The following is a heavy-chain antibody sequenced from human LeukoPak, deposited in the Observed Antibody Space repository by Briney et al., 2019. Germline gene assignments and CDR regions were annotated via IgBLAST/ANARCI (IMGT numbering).Heavy chain of an antibody. CDR3: VRALFDYNANDF. D-gene: IGHD5-12*01. J-gene: IGHJ4*02. Sequence: ETLSLTCTISAGSISGYYWMHWVRRAPGKGLVWVSRINPDGSSTTYADSVKGRFTISRDNVKNTVSLQMNSLRAEDTAAYFCVRALFDYNANDFWGQGTLVTVSS. CDR2: INPDGSST. V-gene: IGHV3-74*01. CDR1: AGSISGYYW.